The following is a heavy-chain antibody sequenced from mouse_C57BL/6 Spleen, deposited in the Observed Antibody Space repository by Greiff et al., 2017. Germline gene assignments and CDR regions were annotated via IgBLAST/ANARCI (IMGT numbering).Heavy chain of an antibody. V-gene: IGHV1-82*01. D-gene: IGHD4-1*01. CDR2: IYPGDGDT. Sequence: QVQLKESGPELVKPGASVKISCKASGYAFSSSWMNWVKQRPGKGLEWIGRIYPGDGDTNYNGKFKGKATLTADKSSSTAYMQLSSLTSEDSAVYCCARRNWDVDWYFDVWGTGTTVTVSS. CDR3: ARRNWDVDWYFDV. J-gene: IGHJ1*03. CDR1: GYAFSSSW.